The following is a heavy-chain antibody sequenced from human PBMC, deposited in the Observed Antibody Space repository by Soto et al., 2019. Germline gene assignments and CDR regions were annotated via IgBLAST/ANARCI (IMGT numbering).Heavy chain of an antibody. CDR1: GNSFSSYW. CDR2: IYPGDSDT. D-gene: IGHD2-2*01. Sequence: PGESLKISCKGSGNSFSSYWIGWVRQMPGKGLEWMGVIYPGDSDTIYSPSFQGQVTISADKSISTAFLQWGSLKASDTAMYYCARSYCSNTTCYEDYWGQGTLVTVSS. J-gene: IGHJ4*02. CDR3: ARSYCSNTTCYEDY. V-gene: IGHV5-51*01.